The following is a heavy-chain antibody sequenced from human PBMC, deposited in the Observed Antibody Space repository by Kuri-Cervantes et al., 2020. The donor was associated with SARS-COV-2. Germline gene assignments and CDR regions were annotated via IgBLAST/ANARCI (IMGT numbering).Heavy chain of an antibody. D-gene: IGHD4-11*01. Sequence: SETLSLTCAVYGGSFSGYYWSWIRQPPGKGLEWIGEINHSGSTNYNPSLKSRVTTSVDTSKNQFSLKLSSVTAADTAVYYCARAGVRVLIDLYSNPGFDYWGQGTLVTVSS. CDR1: GGSFSGYY. J-gene: IGHJ4*02. CDR2: INHSGST. V-gene: IGHV4-34*01. CDR3: ARAGVRVLIDLYSNPGFDY.